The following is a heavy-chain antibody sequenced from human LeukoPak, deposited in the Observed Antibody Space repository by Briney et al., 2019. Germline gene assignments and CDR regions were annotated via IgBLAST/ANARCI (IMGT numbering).Heavy chain of an antibody. CDR1: GYTFTNYA. V-gene: IGHV1-3*01. CDR3: ARDRPSSGWYYFDY. Sequence: ASVKVSCKASGYTFTNYAMHWVRQAPGQRLEWMGWINAGNGNTKYSQKFQGRVTITRDTSANTAYVQLNSLRSEDTAIYFCARDRPSSGWYYFDYWGQGTLVTVSS. CDR2: INAGNGNT. J-gene: IGHJ4*02. D-gene: IGHD6-19*01.